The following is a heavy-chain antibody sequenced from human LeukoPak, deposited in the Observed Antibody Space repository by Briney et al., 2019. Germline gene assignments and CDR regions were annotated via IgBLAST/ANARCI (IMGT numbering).Heavy chain of an antibody. D-gene: IGHD3-10*01. CDR1: GGSISSYY. CDR2: IYYSGST. V-gene: IGHV4-59*01. Sequence: PAETLSLTCTVSGGSISSYYWSWIRQLPGKGLEWIGYIYYSGSTNYNPSLKSRVTISVDTSKNQFSLKLSSVTAADTAVYYCARNRFGELLFKGSYYMDVWGKGTTVTISS. J-gene: IGHJ6*03. CDR3: ARNRFGELLFKGSYYMDV.